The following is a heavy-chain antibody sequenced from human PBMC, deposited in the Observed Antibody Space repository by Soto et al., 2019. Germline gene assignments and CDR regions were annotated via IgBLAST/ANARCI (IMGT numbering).Heavy chain of an antibody. CDR3: AKIALGGECSSWMIPGDWFGP. D-gene: IGHD6-13*01. J-gene: IGHJ5*02. CDR1: GCTFSSYA. V-gene: IGHV3-23*01. Sequence: GGSLRLSCAASGCTFSSYAMSWVRQAPGKGLEWVSAISGSGGSTYYADSVKGRFTISRDNSKNTLYLQMNSLRAEDTAVYYCAKIALGGECSSWMIPGDWFGPWGQGTLVTVAS. CDR2: ISGSGGST.